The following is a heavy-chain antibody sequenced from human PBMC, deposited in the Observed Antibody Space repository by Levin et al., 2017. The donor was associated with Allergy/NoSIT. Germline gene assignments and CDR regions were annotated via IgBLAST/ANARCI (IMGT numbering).Heavy chain of an antibody. Sequence: SQTLSLTCAVYGGSFSGYYWSWIRQPPGKGLEWIGEINHSGSTNYNPSLKSRVTISVDTSKNQFSLKLSSVTAADTAVYYCARRCPKYYYGSGRNPRDAFDIWGQGTMVTVSS. V-gene: IGHV4-34*01. CDR3: ARRCPKYYYGSGRNPRDAFDI. D-gene: IGHD3-10*01. CDR2: INHSGST. J-gene: IGHJ3*02. CDR1: GGSFSGYY.